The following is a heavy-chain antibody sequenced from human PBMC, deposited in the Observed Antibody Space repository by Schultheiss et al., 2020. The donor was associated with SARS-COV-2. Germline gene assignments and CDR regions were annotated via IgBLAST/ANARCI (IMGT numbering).Heavy chain of an antibody. Sequence: LRLSCAVSGGSISSGGYSWSWIRQPPGKGLEWIGRIYTSGSTNYNPSLKSRVTMSVDTSKNQFSLKLSSVTAADTAVYYCARAEGPMVRTYYFDYWGQGTLVTVSS. V-gene: IGHV4-61*02. CDR2: IYTSGST. CDR1: GGSISSGGYS. D-gene: IGHD3-10*01. J-gene: IGHJ4*02. CDR3: ARAEGPMVRTYYFDY.